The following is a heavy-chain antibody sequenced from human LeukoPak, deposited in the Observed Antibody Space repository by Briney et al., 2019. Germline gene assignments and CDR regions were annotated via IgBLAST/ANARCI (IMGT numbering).Heavy chain of an antibody. CDR3: ARVLETDCSGGSCYSGLDY. D-gene: IGHD2-15*01. J-gene: IGHJ4*02. Sequence: GGSLRLSCAASGFTFSSYNMNWVRQAPGKGLEWVSSISRTSSYIYYSDSVKGRFTISRDNTQNSLYLQMNSLRVEDTAVYYCARVLETDCSGGSCYSGLDYWGQGTLVTVSS. CDR1: GFTFSSYN. V-gene: IGHV3-21*01. CDR2: ISRTSSYI.